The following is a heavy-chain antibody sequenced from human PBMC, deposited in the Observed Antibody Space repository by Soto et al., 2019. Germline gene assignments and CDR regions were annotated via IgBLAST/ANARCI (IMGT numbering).Heavy chain of an antibody. CDR2: IYQSGST. J-gene: IGHJ5*02. Sequence: PSETLSLTCAVSGGSISSGGYYWSWIRQTPAKGLEWIGYIYQSGSTRYNPSLKSRVIISVDTAKNQFSLSLSSVTAADTAVYYCTGAYYDIDGYSLDPWGQGTAVTFSS. CDR1: GGSISSGGYY. D-gene: IGHD3-22*01. V-gene: IGHV4-61*08. CDR3: TGAYYDIDGYSLDP.